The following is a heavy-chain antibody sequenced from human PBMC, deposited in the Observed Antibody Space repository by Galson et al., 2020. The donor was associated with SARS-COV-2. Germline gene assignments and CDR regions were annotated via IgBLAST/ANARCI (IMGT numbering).Heavy chain of an antibody. CDR2: ISASNGDT. D-gene: IGHD2-21*01. CDR3: VRTLPGRCIPVPGTWTLDY. CDR1: GYTMAYYG. J-gene: IGHJ4*02. V-gene: IGHV1-18*04. Sequence: ASVKVSCKASGYTMAYYGFSWVRQAPGQGLEWMSWISASNGDTNSAQKFQGRVTLTTDTSTSTAYMELRGLRSDDTAVYFCVRTLPGRCIPVPGTWTLDYWVQGTLVTVSS.